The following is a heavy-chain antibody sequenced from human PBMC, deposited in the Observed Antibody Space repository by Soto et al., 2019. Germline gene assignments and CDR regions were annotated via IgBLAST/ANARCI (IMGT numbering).Heavy chain of an antibody. CDR3: ARMERSKEGLSIYYFDY. Sequence: ESLSLTGSVSSGSISGYFWSWLRQPPGKGPEWIGYISYRGSTNYNPSLESRVTMSVDTSKNQFSLKVSSVTPADTAVYYCARMERSKEGLSIYYFDYWGQGTLVTVYS. J-gene: IGHJ4*02. D-gene: IGHD1-26*01. V-gene: IGHV4-59*01. CDR1: SGSISGYF. CDR2: ISYRGST.